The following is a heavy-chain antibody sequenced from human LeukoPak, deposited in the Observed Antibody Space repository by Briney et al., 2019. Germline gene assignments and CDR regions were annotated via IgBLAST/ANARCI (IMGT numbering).Heavy chain of an antibody. CDR2: ISSSGTYT. Sequence: PGESLRLSCAASGFTFSDSYMIWIRQAPGKGLEWISYISSSGTYTNYADSVKGRFTISRDNARNSLFLQMNSLRADDTGVYYCARVGSGWYFDYWGQGALVTVSS. V-gene: IGHV3-11*05. CDR1: GFTFSDSY. CDR3: ARVGSGWYFDY. J-gene: IGHJ4*02. D-gene: IGHD6-19*01.